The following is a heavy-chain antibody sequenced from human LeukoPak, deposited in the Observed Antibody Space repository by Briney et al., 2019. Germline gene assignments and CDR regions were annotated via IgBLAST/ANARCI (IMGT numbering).Heavy chain of an antibody. V-gene: IGHV1-2*02. CDR2: INPNSGGT. D-gene: IGHD6-19*01. J-gene: IGHJ5*02. CDR3: ARGPTGIAVADWFDP. CDR1: GYTFTGYY. Sequence: GASVKVSCKASGYTFTGYYMHWVRQAPGQGLEWMGWINPNSGGTNYAQKFQGRVTMTRDTSISTAYMELSRLRSDDTAVYYCARGPTGIAVADWFDPWGQGTLVTVSS.